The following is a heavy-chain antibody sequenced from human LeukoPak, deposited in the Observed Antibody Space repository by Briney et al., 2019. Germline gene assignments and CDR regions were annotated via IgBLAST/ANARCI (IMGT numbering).Heavy chain of an antibody. D-gene: IGHD2-2*01. CDR1: GGSISSSSYY. J-gene: IGHJ5*02. Sequence: SQTLSLTCTVSGGSISSSSYYWSWIRQPAGKGLEWIGRIYTSGSTNYNPSLKSRVTISVDTSKNQFSLQLSSVTAADTAVYYCARDKSVEYQLLLGGLDPWGQGTLVTVSS. V-gene: IGHV4-61*02. CDR2: IYTSGST. CDR3: ARDKSVEYQLLLGGLDP.